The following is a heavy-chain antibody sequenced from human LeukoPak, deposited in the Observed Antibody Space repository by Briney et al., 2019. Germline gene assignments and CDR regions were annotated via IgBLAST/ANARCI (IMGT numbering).Heavy chain of an antibody. V-gene: IGHV3-23*01. J-gene: IGHJ4*02. CDR1: GFTFSSYA. CDR3: ATEWGLYCGGDCYHAPFDY. CDR2: ISGSGGST. Sequence: QPGGSLRLSCAASGFTFSSYAMSWVRQAPGKGLEWVSAISGSGGSTYYADSVKGRFTISRDNSKNTLYLQMNSLRAEDTAVYYCATEWGLYCGGDCYHAPFDYWGQGTLVTVSS. D-gene: IGHD2-21*02.